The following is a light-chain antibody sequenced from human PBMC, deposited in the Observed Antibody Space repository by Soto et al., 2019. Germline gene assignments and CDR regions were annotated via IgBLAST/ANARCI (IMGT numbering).Light chain of an antibody. CDR2: AAS. CDR1: QGISSY. J-gene: IGKJ1*01. Sequence: DIQLTQSPSFMSASVGDRVTITCRASQGISSYLAWYQQIPGKAPKLLIYAASTLQSGVPSRFSGRGSGTEFTLTISSLQPEDFATYYCQQLNSYPRTFGQGTKVEIK. V-gene: IGKV1-9*01. CDR3: QQLNSYPRT.